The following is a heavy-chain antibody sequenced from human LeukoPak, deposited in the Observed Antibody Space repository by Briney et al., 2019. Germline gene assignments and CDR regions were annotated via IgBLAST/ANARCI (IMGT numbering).Heavy chain of an antibody. CDR2: INHSGST. CDR3: ASYSNYGSGY. CDR1: GGSFSGYY. J-gene: IGHJ4*02. Sequence: PSETLSLTCAVYGGSFSGYYWSWIRQPPGKGLEWIGEINHSGSTNYNPSLKSRVTISVDTSKNQFSLKLSSVTAADTAVYYCASYSNYGSGYWGQGTLVTVSS. V-gene: IGHV4-34*01. D-gene: IGHD4-4*01.